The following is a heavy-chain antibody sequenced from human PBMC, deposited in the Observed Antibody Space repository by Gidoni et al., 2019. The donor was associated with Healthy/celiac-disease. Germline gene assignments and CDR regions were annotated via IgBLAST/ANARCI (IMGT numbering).Heavy chain of an antibody. J-gene: IGHJ6*02. Sequence: EVQLVESGGGLVQPGGSLRLSCAASGFTFSSYRMNWVRQAPGKGLEWVSYISSSSSTIYYADSVKGRFTISRDNAKNSLYLQMNSLRDEDTAVYYCARDHGVSITSYYYYGMDVWGQGTTVTVSS. D-gene: IGHD3-3*01. CDR2: ISSSSSTI. V-gene: IGHV3-48*02. CDR1: GFTFSSYR. CDR3: ARDHGVSITSYYYYGMDV.